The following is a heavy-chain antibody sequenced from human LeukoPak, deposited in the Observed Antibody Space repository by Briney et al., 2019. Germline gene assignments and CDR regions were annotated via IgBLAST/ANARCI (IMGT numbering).Heavy chain of an antibody. CDR1: GGSISSYY. CDR2: IYYSGST. V-gene: IGHV4-59*01. J-gene: IGHJ5*02. D-gene: IGHD3-9*01. CDR3: ARVGRGMYDILTGYYLTWFDP. Sequence: SETLSLTCTVSGGSISSYYWSWIRQPPGKGLEWIGYIYYSGSTNYNPSLKSRVTISVDTSKNQFSLKLSSVTAADTAVYYCARVGRGMYDILTGYYLTWFDPWGQGTLVTVSS.